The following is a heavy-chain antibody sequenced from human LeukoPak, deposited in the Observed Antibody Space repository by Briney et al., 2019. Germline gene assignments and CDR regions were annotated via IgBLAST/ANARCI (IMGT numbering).Heavy chain of an antibody. CDR1: GGSISSYY. D-gene: IGHD6-13*01. J-gene: IGHJ3*02. CDR2: IYYSGST. V-gene: IGHV4-59*01. CDR3: ARDGTLTGYSSSWYGMGAFDI. Sequence: KASETLSLTCTVSGGSISSYYWSWIRQPPGKGLEWIGYIYYSGSTNYNPSLKSRVTISVDTSKNQFSLKLSSVTAADTAVYYCARDGTLTGYSSSWYGMGAFDIWGQGTMVTVSS.